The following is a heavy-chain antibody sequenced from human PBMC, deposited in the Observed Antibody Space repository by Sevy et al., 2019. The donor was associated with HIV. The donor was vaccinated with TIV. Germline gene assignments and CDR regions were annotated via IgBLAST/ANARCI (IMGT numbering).Heavy chain of an antibody. V-gene: IGHV1-2*02. CDR1: GYTFSDSGYY. CDR2: INPKSGAT. Sequence: ASVKVSCKASGYTFSDSGYYVHWVRQAPGQGLEWMGWINPKSGATNYAQKFQGRVTMNRDTSVSTANMELSRLTSDDTAVYYCARESYDFWTGPVDYDYGMDVWGQGTTVTVSS. CDR3: ARESYDFWTGPVDYDYGMDV. D-gene: IGHD3-3*01. J-gene: IGHJ6*02.